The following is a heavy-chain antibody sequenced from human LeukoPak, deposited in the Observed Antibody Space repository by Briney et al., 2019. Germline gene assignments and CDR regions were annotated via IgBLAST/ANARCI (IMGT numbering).Heavy chain of an antibody. CDR3: ARQKCTSTSCLTKNAFDI. Sequence: SETLSLTCTVSGSISGYYWSWIRQPPGKGLEWIGYIYTSGSTNYNPSLESRVTISVDTSMNQFPLDLSSVTAADTAVYYCARQKCTSTSCLTKNAFDIWGQGTMVTVSS. V-gene: IGHV4-4*09. J-gene: IGHJ3*02. CDR2: IYTSGST. CDR1: GSISGYY. D-gene: IGHD2-2*01.